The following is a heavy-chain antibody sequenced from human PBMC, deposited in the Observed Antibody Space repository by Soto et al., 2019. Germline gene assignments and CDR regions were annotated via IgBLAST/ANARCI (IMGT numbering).Heavy chain of an antibody. CDR2: IYYSGST. CDR1: GGSISSYY. J-gene: IGHJ4*02. Sequence: PSETLSLTCTVSGGSISSYYWSWIRQPPGKGLEWIGYIYYSGSTNYNPSLKSRVTISVDTSKNQFSLKLSSVTAADTAVYYCARSPLPIAAAGTFIDYWGQGTLVTVSS. CDR3: ARSPLPIAAAGTFIDY. V-gene: IGHV4-59*01. D-gene: IGHD6-13*01.